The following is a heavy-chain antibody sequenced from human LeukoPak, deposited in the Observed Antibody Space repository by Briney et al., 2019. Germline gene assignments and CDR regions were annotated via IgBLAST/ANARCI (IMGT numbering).Heavy chain of an antibody. CDR3: AKLDS. V-gene: IGHV4-39*01. CDR1: GASINTTGFY. CDR2: LYFSGTT. Sequence: SETLSLTCTVSGASINTTGFYWGWVRQPPGKGLEWIGALYFSGTTYTNPSLKSRLTLSVDTSKNQFSLRLNSVTAADTAVYYCAKLDSWGLGTLVTVPS. J-gene: IGHJ4*02.